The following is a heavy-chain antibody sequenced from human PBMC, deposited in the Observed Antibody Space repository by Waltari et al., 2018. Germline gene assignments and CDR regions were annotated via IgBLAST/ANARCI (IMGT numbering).Heavy chain of an antibody. V-gene: IGHV4-59*11. CDR1: GASMSRPF. J-gene: IGHJ3*02. CDR2: IDYSETN. Sequence: QVHLQESGPGVVKPSETLSLKCSVSGASMSRPFWTWIRQPPGQGLEWIGYIDYSETNKDNPALQSRVTLSLETSGNHFSLNRASVTAADTAVYFCARWTRGGEYNICTGYFAFDIWGQGKMVTVSS. CDR3: ARWTRGGEYNICTGYFAFDI. D-gene: IGHD3-10*01.